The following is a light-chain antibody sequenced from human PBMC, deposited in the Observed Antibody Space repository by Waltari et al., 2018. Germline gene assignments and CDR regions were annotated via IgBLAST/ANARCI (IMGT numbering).Light chain of an antibody. CDR1: QDISNS. Sequence: DIQMTQSPSSLSASGGGRVTITCQASQDISNSLNWYQQKLGKAPKLLIYDASRLHTGVPSRFSGSGSGTYFTFTISSLQPEDFATYYCQQSDNLPLTFGGGTKVEIK. V-gene: IGKV1-33*01. CDR2: DAS. J-gene: IGKJ4*01. CDR3: QQSDNLPLT.